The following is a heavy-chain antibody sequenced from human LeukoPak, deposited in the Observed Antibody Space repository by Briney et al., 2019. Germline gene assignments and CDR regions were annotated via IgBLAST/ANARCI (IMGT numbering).Heavy chain of an antibody. CDR3: ARLGLYYYST. CDR2: IIPIFGTA. V-gene: IGHV1-69*13. D-gene: IGHD2-8*01. CDR1: GGTFSSYA. J-gene: IGHJ4*02. Sequence: AASVKVSCKASGGTFSSYAISWVRQAPGQGLEWMGGIIPIFGTANYAQKFQGRVTITADESTSTAYMELSSLRSEDTAVYYCARLGLYYYSTWGQGTLVTVSS.